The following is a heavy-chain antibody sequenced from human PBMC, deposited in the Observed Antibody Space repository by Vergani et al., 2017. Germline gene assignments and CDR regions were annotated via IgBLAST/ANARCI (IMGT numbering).Heavy chain of an antibody. CDR3: AKGGFGPPRGYGMDV. V-gene: IGHV4-31*01. D-gene: IGHD3-10*01. Sequence: QVQLQESGPGLVKPSQTLSLTCTVSGGSISSDGYCWSWMRQHPGKGLEWIGYIYYSGSTYYNPSLKRLGTISVDTSKNQFSLRLSSVSAADTAVYYGAKGGFGPPRGYGMDVWGQGTTVTVSS. CDR2: IYYSGST. CDR1: GGSISSDGYC. J-gene: IGHJ6*02.